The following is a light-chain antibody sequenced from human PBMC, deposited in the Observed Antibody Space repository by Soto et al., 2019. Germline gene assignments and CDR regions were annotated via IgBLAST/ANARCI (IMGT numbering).Light chain of an antibody. Sequence: EIVLTQSPATLSLSPGERATLSCRASQSVSNCLAWYQQKPGQAPRLLIYDASTRVTGIPARFSGSGSGTDFTLTISSLEPEDLAVYSCQQCSNWPPITFGQGTRLEIK. CDR2: DAS. CDR3: QQCSNWPPIT. J-gene: IGKJ5*01. CDR1: QSVSNC. V-gene: IGKV3-11*01.